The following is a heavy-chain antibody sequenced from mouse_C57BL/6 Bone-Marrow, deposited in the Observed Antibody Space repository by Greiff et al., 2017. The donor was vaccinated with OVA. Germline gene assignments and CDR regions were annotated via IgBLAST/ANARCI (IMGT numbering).Heavy chain of an antibody. J-gene: IGHJ4*01. V-gene: IGHV1-26*01. CDR1: GYTFTDYY. D-gene: IGHD2-4*01. CDR2: INPNNGGT. CDR3: TRTGGVYYDYDEAMDY. Sequence: EVQLQQSGPELVKPGASVKISCKASGYTFTDYYMNWVKQSHGKSLEWIGDINPNNGGTSYNQKFKGKATLTVDKSSSTAYMELRSLTAEDSAVYYCTRTGGVYYDYDEAMDYWGQGTSVTVSS.